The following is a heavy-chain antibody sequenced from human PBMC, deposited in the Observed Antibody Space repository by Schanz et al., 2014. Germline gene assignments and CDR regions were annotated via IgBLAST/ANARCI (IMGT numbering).Heavy chain of an antibody. V-gene: IGHV1-69*02. CDR2: IVPIAGIT. CDR3: ARGRGCTGGSCYSWFDL. J-gene: IGHJ5*02. CDR1: GGTFSSDT. D-gene: IGHD2-15*01. Sequence: QVHLVQSGAEVKKPGSSVKVSCKASGGTFSSDTFSWVRQAPGQGLEWMGRIVPIAGITNYAQRFQGRVTITADKSSDTAYMELSSLRSEDTAVYYCARGRGCTGGSCYSWFDLWGQGTLGTVAS.